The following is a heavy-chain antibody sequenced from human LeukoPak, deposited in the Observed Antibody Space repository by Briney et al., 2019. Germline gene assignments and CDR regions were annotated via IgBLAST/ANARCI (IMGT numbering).Heavy chain of an antibody. J-gene: IGHJ6*04. D-gene: IGHD6-19*01. CDR2: ISSSSSYI. CDR3: ARVPGGWYGKENSYYYYYGMDV. Sequence: KPGGSLRLSCAASGFTFSDYYMSWIRQAPGKGLEWVSSISSSSSYIYYADSVKGRFTISRDNAKNSLYLQMNSLRAEDTAVYYCARVPGGWYGKENSYYYYYGMDVWGKGTTVTVSS. CDR1: GFTFSDYY. V-gene: IGHV3-11*06.